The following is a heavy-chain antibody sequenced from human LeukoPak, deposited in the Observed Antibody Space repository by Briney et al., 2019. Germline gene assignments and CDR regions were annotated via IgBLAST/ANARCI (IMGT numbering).Heavy chain of an antibody. CDR3: ARSRITMVRGAIGAPDY. D-gene: IGHD3-10*01. CDR2: INPSGGST. V-gene: IGHV1-46*01. J-gene: IGHJ4*02. Sequence: ASVKVSCMASGYTFTSYYMHWVRQAPGQGLEWMGIINPSGGSTSYAQKFQGRVTMTRDTSTSTVYMELSSLRSEDTAVYYCARSRITMVRGAIGAPDYWGQGTLVTVSS. CDR1: GYTFTSYY.